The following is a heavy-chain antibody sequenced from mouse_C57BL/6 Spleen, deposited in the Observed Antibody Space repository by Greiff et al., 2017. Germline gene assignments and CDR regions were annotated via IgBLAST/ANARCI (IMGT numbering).Heavy chain of an antibody. V-gene: IGHV1-76*01. CDR1: GYTFTDYY. J-gene: IGHJ1*03. CDR3: ARGVYYGSRTGYFDV. Sequence: QVQLKESGAELVRPGASVKLSCKASGYTFTDYYINWVKQRPGQGLEWIARIYPGSGNTYYNEKFKGKATLTAEKSSSTAYMQLSSLTSEDSAVYFCARGVYYGSRTGYFDVWGTGTTVTVSS. D-gene: IGHD1-1*01. CDR2: IYPGSGNT.